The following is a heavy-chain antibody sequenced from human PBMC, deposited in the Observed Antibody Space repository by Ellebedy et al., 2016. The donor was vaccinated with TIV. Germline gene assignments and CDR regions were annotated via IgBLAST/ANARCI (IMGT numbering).Heavy chain of an antibody. V-gene: IGHV3-23*01. J-gene: IGHJ4*02. CDR2: IVGSGA. CDR3: AKGRGGGSDSSAPRYYFDY. Sequence: GESLKISCAASGFTFSRYAIGWVRQAPGKGLEWVSGIVGSGAQKYADSVKGRFTISRDNSKKTLNLQMNSLRAEDTAVYYCAKGRGGGSDSSAPRYYFDYWGLGTLVTVSS. CDR1: GFTFSRYA. D-gene: IGHD3-22*01.